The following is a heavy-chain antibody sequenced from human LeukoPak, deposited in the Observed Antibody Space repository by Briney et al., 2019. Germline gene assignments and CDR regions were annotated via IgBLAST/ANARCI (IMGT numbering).Heavy chain of an antibody. V-gene: IGHV1-46*01. CDR2: INPSGGST. D-gene: IGHD6-13*01. CDR1: GYTFTSYY. Sequence: GASVKVSCKASGYTFTSYYMHWVRQAPGQGLEWMGIINPSGGSTSYAQKFQGRVTMTRDMSASTVYMELSSLRSEDTAVYYCARDSGVHSSSPVSYYYYYYMDVWGKGTTVTVSS. J-gene: IGHJ6*03. CDR3: ARDSGVHSSSPVSYYYYYYMDV.